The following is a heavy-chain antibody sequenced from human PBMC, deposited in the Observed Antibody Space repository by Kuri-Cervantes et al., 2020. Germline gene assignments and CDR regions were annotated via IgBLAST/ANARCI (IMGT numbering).Heavy chain of an antibody. CDR3: ARARTPPYYFDY. CDR1: GYTFTSYG. Sequence: ASVKVSCKASGYTFTSYGISWVRQAPGQGLEWMGWISAYNGNTNYAQKLQGRVTMTTDTSTSKAYMELRSLRSDDTAVYYCARARTPPYYFDYWGQGTLVTVSS. V-gene: IGHV1-18*01. CDR2: ISAYNGNT. J-gene: IGHJ4*02.